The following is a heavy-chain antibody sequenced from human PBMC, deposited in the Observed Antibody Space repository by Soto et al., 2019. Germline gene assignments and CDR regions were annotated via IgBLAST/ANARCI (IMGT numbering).Heavy chain of an antibody. D-gene: IGHD2-15*01. V-gene: IGHV4-59*01. CDR2: IYYSGST. CDR3: ARVACRGGSCYSDY. CDR1: GGSISSYY. J-gene: IGHJ4*02. Sequence: QVQLQESGPGLVKPSETLSLTCTVSGGSISSYYWSWIRQPPGKGLEWIGYIYYSGSTNYNPSLKSRVTISVDTSKNQFSLKLSSVTAADTAVYYCARVACRGGSCYSDYWGQGTLVTVSS.